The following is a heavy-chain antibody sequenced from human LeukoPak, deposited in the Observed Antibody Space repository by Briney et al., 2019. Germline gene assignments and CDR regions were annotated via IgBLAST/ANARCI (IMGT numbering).Heavy chain of an antibody. CDR1: GFTFSSYS. D-gene: IGHD4-17*01. CDR2: IYSGGST. V-gene: IGHV3-66*01. J-gene: IGHJ4*02. CDR3: ARGHNYGDYYFDY. Sequence: GGSLRLSCVASGFTFSSYSMNWVRQAPGKGLEWVSVIYSGGSTYYADSVKGRFTISRDNSKNTLYLQMNSLRAEDTAVYYCARGHNYGDYYFDYWGQGTLVTVSS.